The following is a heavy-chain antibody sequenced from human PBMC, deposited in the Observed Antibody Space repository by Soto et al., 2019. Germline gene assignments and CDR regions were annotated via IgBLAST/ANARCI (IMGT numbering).Heavy chain of an antibody. CDR2: I. J-gene: IGHJ6*03. CDR1: GFTFSSYG. Sequence: PGGSLRLSCAASGFTFSSYGMHWVRQAPGKGLEWVAVIDYADSVKGRFTVSRDNARNSLYLQMNSLRAEDTAVYYCARDLSWGSNWYYYMDVWGKGTTVTVSS. V-gene: IGHV3-30*12. D-gene: IGHD7-27*01. CDR3: ARDLSWGSNWYYYMDV.